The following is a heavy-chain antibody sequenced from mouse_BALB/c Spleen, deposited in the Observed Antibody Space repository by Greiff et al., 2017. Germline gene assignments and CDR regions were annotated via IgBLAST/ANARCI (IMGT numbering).Heavy chain of an antibody. CDR1: GDSITSGY. J-gene: IGHJ2*01. CDR3: ARWIYYYGSSYVLFDY. Sequence: EVQLQESGPSLVKPSQTLSLTCSVTGDSITSGYWNWIRKFPGNKLEYMGYISYSGSTYYNPSLKSRISITRDTSKNQYYLQLNSVTTEDTATYYCARWIYYYGSSYVLFDYWGQGTTLTVSS. CDR2: ISYSGST. D-gene: IGHD1-1*01. V-gene: IGHV3-8*02.